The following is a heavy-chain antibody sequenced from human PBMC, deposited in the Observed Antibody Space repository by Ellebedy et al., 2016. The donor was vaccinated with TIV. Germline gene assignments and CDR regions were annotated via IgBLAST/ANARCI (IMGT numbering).Heavy chain of an antibody. CDR2: IKQDGSEK. D-gene: IGHD3-10*01. CDR3: AIRGRY. V-gene: IGHV3-7*03. J-gene: IGHJ4*02. Sequence: GESLKISCAASGFTFTTYWMSWVRQAPGTGLEWVANIKQDGSEKYYVDSVKGRFTISRDNANNSLYLQMNSLRAEDTAVYYCAIRGRYWGQGTLVTVSS. CDR1: GFTFTTYW.